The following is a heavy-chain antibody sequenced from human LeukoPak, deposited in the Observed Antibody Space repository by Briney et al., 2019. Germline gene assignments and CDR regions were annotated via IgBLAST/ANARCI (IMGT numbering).Heavy chain of an antibody. CDR2: INSDGSST. Sequence: GGSLRFSCAASGFTFSSYWMHWVRQAPGKGLVWVSRINSDGSSTSYADSVKGRFTISRDNAKNTLYLQMNSLRAEDTAVYYCARDAPLCSGGSCYMSSWGQGTLVTVSS. CDR1: GFTFSSYW. CDR3: ARDAPLCSGGSCYMSS. J-gene: IGHJ5*02. V-gene: IGHV3-74*01. D-gene: IGHD2-15*01.